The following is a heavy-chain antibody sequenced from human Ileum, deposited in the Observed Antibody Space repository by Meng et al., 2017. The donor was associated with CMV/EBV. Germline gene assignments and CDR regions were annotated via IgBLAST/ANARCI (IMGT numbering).Heavy chain of an antibody. D-gene: IGHD3-16*01. CDR3: ARGGSTYYGY. Sequence: GGSLRLSCAASGFTFSSYWLHWVRQAPGKGLVWVSRINSDGTSTSYADSVKGRFTISRDNAKNTLYLQMSSLTAEDTAVYYCARGGSTYYGYWGQGSLVTVSS. J-gene: IGHJ4*02. V-gene: IGHV3-74*01. CDR1: GFTFSSYW. CDR2: INSDGTST.